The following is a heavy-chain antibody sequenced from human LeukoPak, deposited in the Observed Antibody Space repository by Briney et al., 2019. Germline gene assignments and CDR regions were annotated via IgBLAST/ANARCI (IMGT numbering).Heavy chain of an antibody. Sequence: ASVKVSCKASGGTFSSYAISWVRQAPGQGLEWMGRIIPILGIANYAQKFQGRVTITADKSTSTAYMELSSLRSEDTAVYYCARTRIAVAGPYWAFDYWGQGTLATVSS. CDR3: ARTRIAVAGPYWAFDY. CDR1: GGTFSSYA. CDR2: IIPILGIA. J-gene: IGHJ4*02. D-gene: IGHD6-19*01. V-gene: IGHV1-69*04.